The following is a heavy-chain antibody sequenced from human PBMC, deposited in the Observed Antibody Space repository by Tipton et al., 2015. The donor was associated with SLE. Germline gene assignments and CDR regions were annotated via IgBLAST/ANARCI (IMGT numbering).Heavy chain of an antibody. Sequence: TLSLTCTVSGGSISDSTYYWGWIRQSPGKGLEWIGRIYASGSTEYNPSLKSRVTISVDPSKNQFSLRLTSLTAADTAVYYCARVVYSFSDAFDIWGQGTLVTVSS. D-gene: IGHD6-13*01. CDR3: ARVVYSFSDAFDI. CDR1: GGSISDSTYY. V-gene: IGHV4-39*07. CDR2: IYASGST. J-gene: IGHJ3*02.